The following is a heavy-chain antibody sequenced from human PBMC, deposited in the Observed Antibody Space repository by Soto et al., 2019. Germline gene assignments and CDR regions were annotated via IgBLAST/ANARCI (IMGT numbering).Heavy chain of an antibody. CDR2: ISGSGGST. Sequence: GGSLRLSCAASGFTFSSYAMSWVRQAPGKGLEWVSAISGSGGSTYYADPVKGRFTISRDNSKNTLYLQMNSLRAEDTAVYYCAKVMTRQWLVPPYFDYWGQGTLVTVSS. V-gene: IGHV3-23*01. J-gene: IGHJ4*02. CDR3: AKVMTRQWLVPPYFDY. D-gene: IGHD6-19*01. CDR1: GFTFSSYA.